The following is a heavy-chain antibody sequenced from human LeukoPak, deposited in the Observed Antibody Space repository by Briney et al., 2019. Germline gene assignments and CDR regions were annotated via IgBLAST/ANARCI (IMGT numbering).Heavy chain of an antibody. V-gene: IGHV1-18*01. Sequence: ASVKVSCKASGYTFTSYGISWVRQAPGQGLEWMGWISAYIGNTNYAQKLQGRVTMTTDTSTSTAYMELRSLRSDDTAVYYCARDVIVATSSPVGDYWGQGTLVTVSS. D-gene: IGHD5-12*01. J-gene: IGHJ4*02. CDR2: ISAYIGNT. CDR3: ARDVIVATSSPVGDY. CDR1: GYTFTSYG.